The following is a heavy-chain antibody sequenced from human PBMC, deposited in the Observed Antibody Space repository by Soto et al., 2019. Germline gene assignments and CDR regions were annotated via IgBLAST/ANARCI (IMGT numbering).Heavy chain of an antibody. V-gene: IGHV6-1*01. Sequence: SQTLSLTCAISGDSVSTNSATWDWIRQSPSRGLEWLGRTYYRSNWYTDYAVSVKGRITISPDTSNNQLSLQLNSLRVEDTALYYCARAIAPGTANDCWGQGTLVTVSS. CDR2: TYYRSNWYT. J-gene: IGHJ4*02. D-gene: IGHD2-21*01. CDR1: GDSVSTNSAT. CDR3: ARAIAPGTANDC.